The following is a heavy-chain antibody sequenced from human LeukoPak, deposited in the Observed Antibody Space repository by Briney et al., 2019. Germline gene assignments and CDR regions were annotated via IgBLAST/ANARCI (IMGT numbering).Heavy chain of an antibody. V-gene: IGHV1-18*01. CDR3: ARVDPAMGRDYYFDW. J-gene: IGHJ4*02. D-gene: IGHD3-10*01. CDR2: ISAYNGST. CDR1: GYTFTSYG. Sequence: ASVKVSCKASGYTFTSYGISWVRQAPGQGLEWMGWISAYNGSTNYAQKLQGRVTMTTDTSTSTAYMDLTRLTSDDTAMYYCARVDPAMGRDYYFDWWGQGTLVTVSS.